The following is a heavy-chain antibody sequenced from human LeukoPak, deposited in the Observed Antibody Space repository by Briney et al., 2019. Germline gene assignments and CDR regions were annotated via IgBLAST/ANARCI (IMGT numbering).Heavy chain of an antibody. CDR3: ARGPISVVAALGIFDY. CDR1: GFTFSNYS. Sequence: PGGSLRLSCAASGFTFSNYSMNWVRQAPGKGLEWVSSISGSGSYIYYADSVKGRFTISRDNAKNSLYLQMNSLRAEDTAVYYCARGPISVVAALGIFDYWGQGTLVTVSS. CDR2: ISGSGSYI. J-gene: IGHJ4*02. D-gene: IGHD2-15*01. V-gene: IGHV3-21*01.